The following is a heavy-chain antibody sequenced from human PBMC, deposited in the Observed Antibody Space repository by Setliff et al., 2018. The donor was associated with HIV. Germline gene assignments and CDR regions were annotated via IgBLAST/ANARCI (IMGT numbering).Heavy chain of an antibody. CDR1: GFTFSNYG. Sequence: GGSLRLSCAAFGFTFSNYGMHWVRQAPGKGLEWVAFLRSDGSNKSYGDSVKGRFTISRDNSKNTLYVQMNSLRAEDTAVYYCARHDVVRGAIDNWGQGTLVTVSS. CDR3: ARHDVVRGAIDN. D-gene: IGHD3-10*01. J-gene: IGHJ4*02. CDR2: LRSDGSNK. V-gene: IGHV3-30*02.